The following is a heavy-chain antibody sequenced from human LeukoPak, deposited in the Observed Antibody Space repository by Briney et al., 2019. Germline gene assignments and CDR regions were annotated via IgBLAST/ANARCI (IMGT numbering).Heavy chain of an antibody. CDR1: GCSISSYY. CDR2: IYTSGST. V-gene: IGHV4-4*09. J-gene: IGHJ5*02. Sequence: SETLSLTCTVSGCSISSYYWSWIRQPPGKGLEWIGYIYTSGSTNYNPSLKSRVTISVHTSKNQFSLKLSSVTAADTAVYYCARGTYSMVRGVPNWFDPWGQGTLVTVSS. D-gene: IGHD3-10*01. CDR3: ARGTYSMVRGVPNWFDP.